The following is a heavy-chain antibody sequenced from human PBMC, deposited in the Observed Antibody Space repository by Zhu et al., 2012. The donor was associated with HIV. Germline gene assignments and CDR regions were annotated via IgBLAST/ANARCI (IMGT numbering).Heavy chain of an antibody. CDR1: GFTFSGSA. J-gene: IGHJ6*02. CDR2: IRSKANNYAT. Sequence: EVQLVESGGDLVQRGGSLKLSCVASGFTFSGSAIHWVRQASGKGLEWVGHIRSKANNYATAYAASVKGRFSISRDDSKNMAFLQMNGLKTEDTAVYYCTRMSPRGYYYYYAMDVWGQGTTVTVSS. CDR3: TRMSPRGYYYYYAMDV. V-gene: IGHV3-73*02.